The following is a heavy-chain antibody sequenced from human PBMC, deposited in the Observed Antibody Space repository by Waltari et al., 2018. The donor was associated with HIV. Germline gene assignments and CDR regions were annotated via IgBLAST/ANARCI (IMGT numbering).Heavy chain of an antibody. CDR1: GFSFSTYV. CDR2: ISYDGSHK. J-gene: IGHJ4*02. CDR3: AREFYYDSTGYNSGFDY. D-gene: IGHD3-22*01. Sequence: QVHLVESGGGVVQPGRSLRLSCAASGFSFSTYVMPWVRQAPGKGLEWVADISYDGSHKYHADSVKGRFTISRDNSRNTLYLQMNSLRPEDTAVYFCAREFYYDSTGYNSGFDYWGQGTLVTVSS. V-gene: IGHV3-30*01.